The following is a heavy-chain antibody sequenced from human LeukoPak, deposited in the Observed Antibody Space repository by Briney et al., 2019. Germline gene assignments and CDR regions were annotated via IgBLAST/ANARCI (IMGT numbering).Heavy chain of an antibody. Sequence: ASVTVSCMASGYTFTDYYMHWVRQAPGQGLAWMGWIDPNTGGTNYAQKFQGRVTMTRDMSISTAYMELSRLTSDDTAVYYCARVYGDHYGSGVIDYWGQGTLVTVSS. CDR3: ARVYGDHYGSGVIDY. CDR1: GYTFTDYY. V-gene: IGHV1-2*02. J-gene: IGHJ4*02. D-gene: IGHD3-10*01. CDR2: IDPNTGGT.